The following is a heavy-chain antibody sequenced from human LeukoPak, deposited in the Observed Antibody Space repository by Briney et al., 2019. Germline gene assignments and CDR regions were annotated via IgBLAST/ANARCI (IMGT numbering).Heavy chain of an antibody. V-gene: IGHV3-72*01. D-gene: IGHD2/OR15-2a*01. CDR3: ALLPQASYCFTGV. CDR2: TRNKANSYTT. CDR1: GFIFSDNY. Sequence: GGSLRLSCTASGFIFSDNYEDWVRQAPREGLEWVGRTRNKANSYTTEYAASVEGRFTISRDDSKNSVYLQMNSLKTDDTAVYYCALLPQASYCFTGVWGSGTTVTVSS. J-gene: IGHJ6*03.